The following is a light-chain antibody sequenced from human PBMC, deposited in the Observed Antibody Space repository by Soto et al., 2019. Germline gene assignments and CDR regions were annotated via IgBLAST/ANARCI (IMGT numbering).Light chain of an antibody. CDR1: RSNIGNNA. CDR2: NNN. CDR3: ATWDDSLNARGV. J-gene: IGLJ3*02. V-gene: IGLV1-44*01. Sequence: QSVLTQTPSASGTPGQTVTISCSGSRSNIGNNAVSWYQQFPGTAPKLLIYNNNQRPSGVPDRFSGPKSGTSASLAISGLQSEDEADYYCATWDDSLNARGVFGGGTKVTVL.